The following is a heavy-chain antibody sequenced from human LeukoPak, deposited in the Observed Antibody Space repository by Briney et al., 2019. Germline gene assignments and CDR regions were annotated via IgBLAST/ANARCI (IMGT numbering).Heavy chain of an antibody. Sequence: GGSLRLSCAASGFTFSSYWMSWVRQAPGKGLEWVANIKQDGSEKYYVDSVKGRFTISRDNAKNSLYLQMNSLRAEDTAVYYCARDYYYDSSGPIDYWGQGTLVTVSS. CDR1: GFTFSSYW. D-gene: IGHD3-22*01. CDR2: IKQDGSEK. J-gene: IGHJ4*02. CDR3: ARDYYYDSSGPIDY. V-gene: IGHV3-7*01.